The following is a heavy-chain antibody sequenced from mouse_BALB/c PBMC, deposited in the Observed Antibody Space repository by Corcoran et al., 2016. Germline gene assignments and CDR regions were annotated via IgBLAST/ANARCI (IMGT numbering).Heavy chain of an antibody. Sequence: EVLLQQSGPELVKPGASVKIPCKASGYTVTDYHMDWVKRSHGKSLEWIGDINPNNGGTIYNQKFKGKATLTVDKSSSTAYMELHILTSEDTAVYFCARRDYYGSSPFDYWGQGTTLTVSS. CDR3: ARRDYYGSSPFDY. CDR2: INPNNGGT. V-gene: IGHV1-18*01. CDR1: GYTVTDYH. J-gene: IGHJ2*01. D-gene: IGHD1-1*01.